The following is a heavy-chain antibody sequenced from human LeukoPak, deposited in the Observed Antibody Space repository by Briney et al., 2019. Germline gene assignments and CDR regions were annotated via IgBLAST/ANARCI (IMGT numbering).Heavy chain of an antibody. V-gene: IGHV3-66*01. D-gene: IGHD4-23*01. CDR3: SGGDYGGFYFDY. Sequence: GGSLRLSCSASGFTVSSNYMSWVRQAPGKGLEWVSVIYSGGSTYYADSVKGRFTISRDNSKNTLYLQMNSLRAEDTAVYYCSGGDYGGFYFDYWGQGTLVTVSS. CDR2: IYSGGST. J-gene: IGHJ4*02. CDR1: GFTVSSNY.